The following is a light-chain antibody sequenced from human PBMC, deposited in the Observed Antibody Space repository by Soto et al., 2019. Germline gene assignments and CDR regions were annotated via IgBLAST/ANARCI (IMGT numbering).Light chain of an antibody. J-gene: IGLJ3*02. Sequence: QSVLTQPPSASGTPGQRVTISCSGSRSDIGSNTVNWYQQLPATAPKLLIYSNNYRPSGVPDRFSASKSGTSASLAISGLQPEDEADYYCAAWDDSLNGWVFGGGTKLTVL. CDR2: SNN. CDR3: AAWDDSLNGWV. CDR1: RSDIGSNT. V-gene: IGLV1-44*01.